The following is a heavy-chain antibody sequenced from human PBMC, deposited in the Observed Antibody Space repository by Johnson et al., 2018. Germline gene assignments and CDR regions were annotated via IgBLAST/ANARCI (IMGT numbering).Heavy chain of an antibody. CDR3: ARVGGEYFQH. J-gene: IGHJ1*01. Sequence: EVQLVQSGGGLVQPGGSLRLSCAASGFTFSTRAMSWVRQAPGKGLEWVSTINAAAGSTYYADSVKGRFTISRDNSRNTLYLQMNSLRAEDTAVYYCARVGGEYFQHWGQGTLVTVSS. CDR1: GFTFSTRA. V-gene: IGHV3-23*04. CDR2: INAAAGST.